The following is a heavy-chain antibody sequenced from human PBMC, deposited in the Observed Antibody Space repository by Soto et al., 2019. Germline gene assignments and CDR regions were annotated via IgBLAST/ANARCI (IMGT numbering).Heavy chain of an antibody. J-gene: IGHJ6*02. CDR1: GFTFSSYG. CDR2: ISYDGSNK. Sequence: QVQLVESGGGVVQPGRSLRLSCAASGFTFSSYGMHWVRQAPGKGLEWVAVISYDGSNKYYADSVKGRFTISRDNSKNTLSLQMNSLSAEDTAVYYCAKCLRFLEYYYGMDGWGQGTTVTVSS. V-gene: IGHV3-30*18. D-gene: IGHD3-3*01. CDR3: AKCLRFLEYYYGMDG.